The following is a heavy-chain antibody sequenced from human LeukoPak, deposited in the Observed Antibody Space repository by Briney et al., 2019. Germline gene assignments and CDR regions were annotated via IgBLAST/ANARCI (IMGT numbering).Heavy chain of an antibody. CDR1: GGSISSSSYY. CDR3: ARRGGPFMVDTAMPKSAFDI. Sequence: SETLSLTCTVSGGSISSSSYYWGWIRQPPGKGLEWIGEINHSGSTNYNPSLKSRVTISVDTSKNQFSLKLSSVTAADTAVYYCARRGGPFMVDTAMPKSAFDIWGQGTMVTVSS. V-gene: IGHV4-39*07. D-gene: IGHD5-18*01. CDR2: INHSGST. J-gene: IGHJ3*02.